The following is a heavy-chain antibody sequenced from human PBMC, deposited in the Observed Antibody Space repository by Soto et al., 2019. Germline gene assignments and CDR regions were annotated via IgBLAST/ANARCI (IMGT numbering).Heavy chain of an antibody. CDR3: AKDLIRGDGYIDFDY. J-gene: IGHJ4*02. CDR2: IFAGGGST. Sequence: TGWSLRLACAASVFTFSNYAMFWVRQAPGKGLEWVSTIFAGGGSTYYADSVKGRFTISRDNSKNILFLQMDSLRAEDTAVYFCAKDLIRGDGYIDFDYWGQGTLVTVSS. V-gene: IGHV3-23*01. CDR1: VFTFSNYA. D-gene: IGHD3-10*01.